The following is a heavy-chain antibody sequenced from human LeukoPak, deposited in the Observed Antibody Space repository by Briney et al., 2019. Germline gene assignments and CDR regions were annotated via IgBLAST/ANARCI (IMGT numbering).Heavy chain of an antibody. Sequence: PGGSLRLSCAASGFTFSSYAMHWVRQAPGKGLEWVAVISYDGSNKYYADSVKGRFTISRDNSKNTLYLQMNSLRAEDTAVYYCARGWDSGYDPDYWGQGTLVTVSS. CDR3: ARGWDSGYDPDY. V-gene: IGHV3-30-3*01. J-gene: IGHJ4*02. D-gene: IGHD5-12*01. CDR2: ISYDGSNK. CDR1: GFTFSSYA.